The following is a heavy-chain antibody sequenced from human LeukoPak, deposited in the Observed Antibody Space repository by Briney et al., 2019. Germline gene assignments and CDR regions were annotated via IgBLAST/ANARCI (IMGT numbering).Heavy chain of an antibody. CDR1: GGSFSGYY. CDR3: ARTTEAHSWQTRYYSYYMDV. V-gene: IGHV4-34*01. J-gene: IGHJ6*03. Sequence: NASETLSLTCAVYGGSFSGYYWSWIRQPPGKGLEWIGEINHSGSTNYNPSLKSRVTISVDKSKNQFSLKLSSVTAADTAVYYCARTTEAHSWQTRYYSYYMDVWGKGTTVTVSS. CDR2: INHSGST. D-gene: IGHD6-13*01.